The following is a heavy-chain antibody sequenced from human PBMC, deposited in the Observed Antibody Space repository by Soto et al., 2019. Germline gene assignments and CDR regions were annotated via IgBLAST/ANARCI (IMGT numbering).Heavy chain of an antibody. CDR1: GGSFSGYY. CDR2: INHSGST. CDR3: ARQDIVATIYIAPFDY. J-gene: IGHJ4*02. V-gene: IGHV4-34*01. D-gene: IGHD5-12*01. Sequence: PSETLSLTCAVXGGSFSGYYWTWIRQPPGTGLEWIGEINHSGSTYYNPSLKSRVTISVDTSKNQFSLKLSSVTAADTAVYYCARQDIVATIYIAPFDYWGQGTLVTGLL.